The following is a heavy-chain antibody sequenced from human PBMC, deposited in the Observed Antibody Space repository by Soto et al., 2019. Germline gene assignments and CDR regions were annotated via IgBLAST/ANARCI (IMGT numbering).Heavy chain of an antibody. J-gene: IGHJ4*02. CDR2: SSNSGTFS. CDR3: ARSGDNYNRLDY. Sequence: PGGSLRLSREGCVFTLSDYYISWIRQAPGKGLEWISYSSNSGTFSRYADSVKGRFSISRDNTKNLLYLQMNSLRAEDTAVYYCARSGDNYNRLDYWGQGTPVTVSS. CDR1: VFTLSDYY. V-gene: IGHV3-11*06. D-gene: IGHD1-1*01.